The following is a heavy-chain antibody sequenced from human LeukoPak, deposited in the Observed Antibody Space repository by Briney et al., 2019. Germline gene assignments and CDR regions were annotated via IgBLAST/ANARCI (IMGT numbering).Heavy chain of an antibody. Sequence: ASVKVSCKASGYTFTSYGISWVRQAPGQGLEWMGWISAYNGNTKYAQKLQGRVTMTTDTSTSTAYMELRSLRSDDTAVYYCAREATITTLYYYYYMDVWGKGTTVTVSS. J-gene: IGHJ6*03. V-gene: IGHV1-18*01. CDR1: GYTFTSYG. CDR2: ISAYNGNT. CDR3: AREATITTLYYYYYMDV. D-gene: IGHD4-11*01.